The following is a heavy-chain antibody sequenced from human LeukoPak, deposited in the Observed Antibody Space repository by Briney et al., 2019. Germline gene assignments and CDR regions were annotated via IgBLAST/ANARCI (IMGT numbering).Heavy chain of an antibody. CDR1: GGSISSYY. J-gene: IGHJ4*02. Sequence: SETLSLTCTVSGGSISSYYWIWIRQPPGKGLEWIGYIYYSGITNYNPSLKSRVTISLDTSKNQFSLKLSSVTAADTAVYYCARGIYSGYDRSFVYWGQGTLVTVSS. CDR3: ARGIYSGYDRSFVY. D-gene: IGHD5-12*01. V-gene: IGHV4-59*01. CDR2: IYYSGIT.